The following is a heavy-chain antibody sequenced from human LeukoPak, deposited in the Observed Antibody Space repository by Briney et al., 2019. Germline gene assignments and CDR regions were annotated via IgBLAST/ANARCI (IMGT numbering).Heavy chain of an antibody. CDR3: ARRTDYYYHHGMDV. CDR2: ISPSGGST. CDR1: GYTFTTYY. V-gene: IGHV1-46*01. Sequence: ASVKVSCKASGYTFTTYYLHWVRQAPGQGLEWMGVISPSGGSTIYAQKFQGRVTMTRDTSTGTVYMELSSLGSEDTAVYYCARRTDYYYHHGMDVWGQGTTVTVSS. J-gene: IGHJ6*02. D-gene: IGHD1-1*01.